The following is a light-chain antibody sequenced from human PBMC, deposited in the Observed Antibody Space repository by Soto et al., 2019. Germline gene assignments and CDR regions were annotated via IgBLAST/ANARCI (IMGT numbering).Light chain of an antibody. CDR2: DVS. J-gene: IGLJ1*01. CDR1: SSDVGGYNY. Sequence: QSALTQPRSVSGSPGQSVTISCTGTSSDVGGYNYVSWYQQHRGKAPKVMIYDVSERPSGVPDRFSGSKSGNTASLTISGLQAEDEADYYCCSYAGSPRYVLGTGTKLTVL. V-gene: IGLV2-11*01. CDR3: CSYAGSPRYV.